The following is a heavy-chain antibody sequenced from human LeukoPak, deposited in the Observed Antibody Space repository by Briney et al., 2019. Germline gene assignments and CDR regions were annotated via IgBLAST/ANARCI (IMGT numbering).Heavy chain of an antibody. D-gene: IGHD5-18*01. V-gene: IGHV3-21*01. Sequence: GGSLRLSCAASGFTFSSYSMNWVRQAPGKGLEWVSSISSTISYIYYADSVKRRFTISRDNRKNSLYLQMNSLRVEETAVYFCASGLTAMLTAEGGFDYWGQGTLVTVSS. J-gene: IGHJ4*02. CDR1: GFTFSSYS. CDR2: ISSTISYI. CDR3: ASGLTAMLTAEGGFDY.